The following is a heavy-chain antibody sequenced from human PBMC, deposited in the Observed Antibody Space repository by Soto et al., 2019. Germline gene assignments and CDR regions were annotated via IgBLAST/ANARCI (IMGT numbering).Heavy chain of an antibody. CDR2: IIPMFGTA. Sequence: QVQLVQSGAEVKKPESSVKVSCKAPGGTFSTYAISWVRQAPGQGLEWMGGIIPMFGTANYAQRFQDRVTMTADESTNTVYMELSSLRSEDTAVYFCASGIQLGLRRINNGDSGGGQGTLVTVSS. CDR1: GGTFSTYA. J-gene: IGHJ4*02. CDR3: ASGIQLGLRRINNGDSG. D-gene: IGHD5-12*01. V-gene: IGHV1-69*12.